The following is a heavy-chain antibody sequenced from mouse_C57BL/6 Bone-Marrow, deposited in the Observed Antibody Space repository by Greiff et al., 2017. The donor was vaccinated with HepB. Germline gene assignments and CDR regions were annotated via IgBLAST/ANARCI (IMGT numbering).Heavy chain of an antibody. J-gene: IGHJ3*01. Sequence: QVQLQQSGAELARPGASVKLSCKASGYTFTSYGISWVKQRTGQGLEWIGEIYPRSGNTYYNEKFKGKATLTADKSSSTAYMALRSLTSEDSAVYFCARRGYYGSSSFAYWGQGTLVTVSA. CDR1: GYTFTSYG. CDR2: IYPRSGNT. D-gene: IGHD1-1*01. CDR3: ARRGYYGSSSFAY. V-gene: IGHV1-81*01.